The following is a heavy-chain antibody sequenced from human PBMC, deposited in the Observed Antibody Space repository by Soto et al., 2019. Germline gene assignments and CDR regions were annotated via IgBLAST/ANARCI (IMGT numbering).Heavy chain of an antibody. J-gene: IGHJ4*02. Sequence: QTLSLTCAISGDSVSSTRAAWKWIRQCPWRGLEWLGRTYYRSKWYNDYAVSVKSRITINPDTSKNQFSLQLNSVTPEDKAVYYCARERTTLDYYDSSGPFDYWGQGTLVTVSS. CDR1: GDSVSSTRAA. D-gene: IGHD3-22*01. CDR2: TYYRSKWYN. V-gene: IGHV6-1*01. CDR3: ARERTTLDYYDSSGPFDY.